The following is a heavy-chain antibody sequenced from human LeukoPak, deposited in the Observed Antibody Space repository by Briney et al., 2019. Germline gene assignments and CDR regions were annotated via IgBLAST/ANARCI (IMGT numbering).Heavy chain of an antibody. Sequence: GGSLRLSCAASGFTFSSYEMNWVRQAPGKGLEWVSYISGSGIKHYADSVKGRFTISRDNAKNSLYLQMNSLRVEDTAVYYCAREDTGVAFDIRGQGTTVTV. CDR3: AREDTGVAFDI. J-gene: IGHJ3*02. CDR1: GFTFSSYE. CDR2: ISGSGIK. V-gene: IGHV3-48*03. D-gene: IGHD2-8*01.